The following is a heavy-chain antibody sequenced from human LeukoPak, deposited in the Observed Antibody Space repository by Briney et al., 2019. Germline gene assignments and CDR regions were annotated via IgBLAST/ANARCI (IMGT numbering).Heavy chain of an antibody. D-gene: IGHD3-16*01. CDR3: TRGGPDGDYFDF. CDR2: VGTASDT. J-gene: IGHJ4*02. Sequence: GGTLRLSCETSGFTFSTYDMHWVRQTAGKGLEWVSTVGTASDTFYPDSVRGRFTISRDNAKNSLYLQMNSLGPGDTALYFCTRGGPDGDYFDFWGQGTLVTVSS. CDR1: GFTFSTYD. V-gene: IGHV3-13*01.